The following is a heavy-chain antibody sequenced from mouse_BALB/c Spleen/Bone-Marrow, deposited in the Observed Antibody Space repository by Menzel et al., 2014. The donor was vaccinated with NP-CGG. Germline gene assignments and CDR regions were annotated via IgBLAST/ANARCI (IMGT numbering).Heavy chain of an antibody. CDR2: INPSNGGT. CDR1: GYTFTSYY. J-gene: IGHJ3*01. Sequence: VKLMESGAELVKPGASVKLSCKSSGYTFTSYYMYWVKQSPGQGLEWIGGINPSNGGTNFNEKFKSKTTLTVDKSSSTTYMQLSSLTSENSAVYYGTREGTFCAYWGQGTLVTVSA. D-gene: IGHD3-3*01. V-gene: IGHV1S81*02. CDR3: TREGTFCAY.